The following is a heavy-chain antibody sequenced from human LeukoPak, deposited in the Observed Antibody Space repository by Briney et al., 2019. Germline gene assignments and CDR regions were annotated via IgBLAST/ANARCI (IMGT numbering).Heavy chain of an antibody. J-gene: IGHJ6*02. CDR3: AREDPQTTVPEGMDV. D-gene: IGHD4-17*01. CDR2: IYYSGTT. V-gene: IGHV4-59*01. CDR1: GGSISNYY. Sequence: SETLSLTCTVSGGSISNYYWSWIRQSPGKGLEWIGYIYYSGTTNPNPSLKSRVTISVDTSKNQFSLQLRSVTAADTAVHYCAREDPQTTVPEGMDVWGQGTTVIVSS.